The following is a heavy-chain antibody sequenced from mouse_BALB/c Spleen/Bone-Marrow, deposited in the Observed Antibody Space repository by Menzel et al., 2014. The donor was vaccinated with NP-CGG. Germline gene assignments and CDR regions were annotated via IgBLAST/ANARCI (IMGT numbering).Heavy chain of an antibody. V-gene: IGHV5-12-2*01. D-gene: IGHD1-2*01. CDR1: GFTFSSYT. CDR3: ARRSAATYYFDY. CDR2: ISNGGGST. Sequence: EVMLVESGGGLVQPGGSLKLSCAASGFTFSSYTMSWVRQTPEERLEWVAYISNGGGSTYYPDTVKGRFTISRDNAKNTLYLQMSSLKSEDTAMYYCARRSAATYYFDYWGQGTTLTVSS. J-gene: IGHJ2*01.